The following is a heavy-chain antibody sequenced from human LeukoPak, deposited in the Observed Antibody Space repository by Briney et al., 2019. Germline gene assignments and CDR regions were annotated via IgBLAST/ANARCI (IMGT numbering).Heavy chain of an antibody. J-gene: IGHJ4*02. CDR2: ISKSGDTT. CDR1: GFTFNNYA. Sequence: GGSLRLSCATSGFTFNNYAMTWIRQAPGKGLEWVSSISKSGDTTSYADSAKGRFTISRDNSKDTLYLQMDSLRAEDAAVYYCPKDLLPQLTAKTFHSGGRETGVTVSS. D-gene: IGHD1-1*01. V-gene: IGHV3-23*01. CDR3: PKDLLPQLTAKTFHS.